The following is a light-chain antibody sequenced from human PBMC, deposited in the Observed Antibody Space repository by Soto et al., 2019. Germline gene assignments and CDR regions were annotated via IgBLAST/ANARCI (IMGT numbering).Light chain of an antibody. CDR3: QHYNRYSEA. CDR1: QSISSW. V-gene: IGKV1-5*03. CDR2: KAS. Sequence: DVQLTQAPSTLSASVGDRVTITFRASQSISSWLAGYQQKPGKAPKLGIYKASTLKRGVPSRFSGSGSGTEFTLTISSLQPDDVATYYCQHYNRYSEAFGQGTKVDIK. J-gene: IGKJ1*01.